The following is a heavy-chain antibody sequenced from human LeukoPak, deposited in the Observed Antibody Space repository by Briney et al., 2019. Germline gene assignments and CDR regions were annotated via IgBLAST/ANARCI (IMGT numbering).Heavy chain of an antibody. Sequence: SETLSLTCTVSGGSISSSSYYWGWIRQPPGKGPEWIGSIYYSGSTYYNPSLKSRVTISVDTSKNQFSLKLSSVTAADTAVYYCARDSLIAVAGTILSYYYYMDVWGKGTTVTISS. D-gene: IGHD6-19*01. CDR2: IYYSGST. CDR3: ARDSLIAVAGTILSYYYYMDV. V-gene: IGHV4-39*07. J-gene: IGHJ6*03. CDR1: GGSISSSSYY.